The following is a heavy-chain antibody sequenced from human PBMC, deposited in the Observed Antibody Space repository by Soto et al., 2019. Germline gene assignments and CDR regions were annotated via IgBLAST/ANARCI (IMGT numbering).Heavy chain of an antibody. CDR2: IKSKTDGGTT. Sequence: GGSLRLSCAASGFTFSNAWMSWVRQAPGKGLEWIGRIKSKTDGGTTDYAVPVKGRFTISRDDSKNTLYLQMNSLKTEDTAVYYCTLRRGYSGYDYDYWGQGTLVTVS. J-gene: IGHJ4*02. D-gene: IGHD5-12*01. CDR1: GFTFSNAW. V-gene: IGHV3-15*01. CDR3: TLRRGYSGYDYDY.